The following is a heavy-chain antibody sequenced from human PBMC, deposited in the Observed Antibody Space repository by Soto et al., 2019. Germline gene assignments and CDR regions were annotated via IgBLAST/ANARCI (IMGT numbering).Heavy chain of an antibody. J-gene: IGHJ4*02. CDR3: AKQRSGYGAGSDTFYFDF. D-gene: IGHD3-10*01. V-gene: IGHV3-23*01. CDR2: LSGNGSTT. Sequence: GGSLRLSCAASGFTFSTYAMNWVRQGPGKGLEWVSGLSGNGSTTYYADSVKGRFTISRDNSKNTLFLQTFSLRAEDTALYYCAKQRSGYGAGSDTFYFDFWGQGTLVTVSS. CDR1: GFTFSTYA.